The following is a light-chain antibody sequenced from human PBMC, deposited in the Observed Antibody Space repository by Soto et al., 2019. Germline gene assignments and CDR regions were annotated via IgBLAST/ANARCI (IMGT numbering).Light chain of an antibody. CDR3: QKYNSYSGT. CDR1: QSISRS. Sequence: DIQMTQSPSTLSASVGDRVTITCRASQSISRSLAWYQQKPGKAPKLLIYDASSLESGVPSRFSGSGSGTEFTLTISSLQPDDFATYYCQKYNSYSGTFGRGTKVDI. CDR2: DAS. J-gene: IGKJ1*01. V-gene: IGKV1-5*01.